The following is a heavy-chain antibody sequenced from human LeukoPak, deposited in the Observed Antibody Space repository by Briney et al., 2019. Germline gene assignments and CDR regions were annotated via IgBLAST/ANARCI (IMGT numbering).Heavy chain of an antibody. J-gene: IGHJ4*02. CDR3: TTGGVPSDC. Sequence: GGSLRLSCAASGFTFTNAWMSWVRQAPGKGLELVGRIRGKTEGGTTDYAAPVKGRFTISRDDSKNTLFLQMNSLKTEDTALYYCTTGGVPSDCWGQGTLVTVSS. D-gene: IGHD1-1*01. CDR1: GFTFTNAW. CDR2: IRGKTEGGTT. V-gene: IGHV3-15*01.